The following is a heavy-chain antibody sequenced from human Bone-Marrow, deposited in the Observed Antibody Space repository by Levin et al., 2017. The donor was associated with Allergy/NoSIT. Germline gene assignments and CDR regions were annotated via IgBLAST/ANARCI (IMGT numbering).Heavy chain of an antibody. CDR1: GYSFSDYW. CDR2: IFPGDSDT. CDR3: ASHDLGHTGYQYVGV. V-gene: IGHV5-51*01. J-gene: IGHJ4*02. D-gene: IGHD5-12*01. Sequence: GESLKISCKVSGYSFSDYWIGWVRQTPGKGLEWMGTIFPGDSDTKYAPSFQGQVTISVDESINTAYLQWTSLKASDSAMYYCASHDLGHTGYQYVGVWGQGTPVTDSS.